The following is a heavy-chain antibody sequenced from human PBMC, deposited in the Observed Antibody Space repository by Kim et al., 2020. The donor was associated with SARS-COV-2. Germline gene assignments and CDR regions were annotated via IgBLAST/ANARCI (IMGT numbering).Heavy chain of an antibody. Sequence: SETLSLTCTFSGGSISSYYWSWIRQPPGKGLEWIGYIYYSGSTNYNPSLKSRVTISVDTSKNQFSLKLSSVTAADTAVYYCARHARVTMIVVVTPGAFDIWGQGTMVTVSS. V-gene: IGHV4-59*08. D-gene: IGHD3-22*01. J-gene: IGHJ3*02. CDR1: GGSISSYY. CDR2: IYYSGST. CDR3: ARHARVTMIVVVTPGAFDI.